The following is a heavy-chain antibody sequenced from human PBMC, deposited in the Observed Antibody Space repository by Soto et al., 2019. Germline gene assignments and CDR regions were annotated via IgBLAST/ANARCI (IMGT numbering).Heavy chain of an antibody. V-gene: IGHV4-34*01. J-gene: IGHJ6*02. CDR2: INHSGST. CDR1: GGSFRDHY. D-gene: IGHD6-6*01. CDR3: AREGYSSSSGDGMDV. Sequence: TSETLSLTYAVFGGSFRDHYWSLIRQPPGKGLEWIGEINHSGSTNYNPSLKSRVTISVDTSKNQFSLKLSSVTAADTAVYYCAREGYSSSSGDGMDVWGQGTTVTVSS.